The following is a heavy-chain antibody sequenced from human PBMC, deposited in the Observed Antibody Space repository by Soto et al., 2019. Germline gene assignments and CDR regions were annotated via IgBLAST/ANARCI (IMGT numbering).Heavy chain of an antibody. Sequence: SETLSLTCAVYVGSFSGYYWSWIRQPPGKGLEWIGEINHSGSTNYNPSLKSRVTISVDTSKNQFSLKLSSVTAADTAVYYCARLAEGCSSTSCRYFDYWGQGTLVTVSS. D-gene: IGHD2-2*01. CDR1: VGSFSGYY. J-gene: IGHJ4*02. V-gene: IGHV4-34*01. CDR3: ARLAEGCSSTSCRYFDY. CDR2: INHSGST.